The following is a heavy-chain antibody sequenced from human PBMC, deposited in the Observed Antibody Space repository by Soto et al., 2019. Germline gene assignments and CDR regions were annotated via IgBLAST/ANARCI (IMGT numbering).Heavy chain of an antibody. J-gene: IGHJ6*02. D-gene: IGHD6-19*01. CDR3: ARSLSRHSRGWYAASNYYGMDV. V-gene: IGHV1-2*04. Sequence: ASVKVSCKASGYTFTGYYMHWVRQAPGQGLEWMGWINPNSGGTNYAQKFQGWVTMTRDTSISTAYMELSRLRSDDAAVYYCARSLSRHSRGWYAASNYYGMDVWGQGTTVTVSS. CDR1: GYTFTGYY. CDR2: INPNSGGT.